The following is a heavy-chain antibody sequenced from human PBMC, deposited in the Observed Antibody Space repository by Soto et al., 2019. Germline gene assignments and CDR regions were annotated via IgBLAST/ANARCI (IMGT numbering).Heavy chain of an antibody. Sequence: SETLSLTCAVSGRSISSGGYSWSWIRQPPGKGLEWIGYIYHSGSTNYNPSLKSRVTISVDTSKNQFSLKLSSVTAADTAVYYCARGGWNYDSSGYKYYYGMDVWGQGTTVTVSS. D-gene: IGHD3-22*01. V-gene: IGHV4-30-2*05. CDR2: IYHSGST. CDR1: GRSISSGGYS. J-gene: IGHJ6*02. CDR3: ARGGWNYDSSGYKYYYGMDV.